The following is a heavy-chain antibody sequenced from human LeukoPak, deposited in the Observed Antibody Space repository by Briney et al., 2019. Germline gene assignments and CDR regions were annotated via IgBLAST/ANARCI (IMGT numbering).Heavy chain of an antibody. CDR3: ATVYCSGSSGYSEVIANPPGDYYYMDV. CDR2: INWNGGNT. Sequence: PGGSLRLSCAASGFTFDDYDMSWVRQAPGKGLEWVAGINWNGGNTGYADSVKGRFTISRDKAKNSLYLQMNSLRAEDTALYYCATVYCSGSSGYSEVIANPPGDYYYMDVWGTGTTVTVSS. V-gene: IGHV3-20*04. J-gene: IGHJ6*03. CDR1: GFTFDDYD. D-gene: IGHD2-15*01.